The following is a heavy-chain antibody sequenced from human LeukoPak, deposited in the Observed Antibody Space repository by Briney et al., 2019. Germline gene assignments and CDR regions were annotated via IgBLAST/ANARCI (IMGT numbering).Heavy chain of an antibody. D-gene: IGHD2-2*02. CDR1: GFTFSNAW. CDR3: TTTYTL. J-gene: IGHJ4*02. Sequence: PGGSLRLSCAASGFTFSNAWMSGVRQAPGKGLEWVGRIKKNTDGGTTDYAAPVKGRFTISRDDSKDTLYLQMDSLKTEDTAVYYCTTTYTLWGQGTLVTVSS. V-gene: IGHV3-15*01. CDR2: IKKNTDGGTT.